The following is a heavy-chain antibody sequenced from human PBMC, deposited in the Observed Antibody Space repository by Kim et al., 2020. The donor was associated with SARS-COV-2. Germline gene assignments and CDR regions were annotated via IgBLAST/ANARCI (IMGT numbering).Heavy chain of an antibody. CDR3: ARVSVAGYSSGYYFDY. CDR2: IWYDGSNT. D-gene: IGHD6-19*01. CDR1: GFTFSSYG. V-gene: IGHV3-33*01. J-gene: IGHJ4*02. Sequence: GGSLRLSCAASGFTFSSYGMHWVRQAPGKGLEWVAAIWYDGSNTYYADSVKGRFTISRDNSKNTLYLQMNSLRAEDTAVYYCARVSVAGYSSGYYFDYWGQGTLVTVSS.